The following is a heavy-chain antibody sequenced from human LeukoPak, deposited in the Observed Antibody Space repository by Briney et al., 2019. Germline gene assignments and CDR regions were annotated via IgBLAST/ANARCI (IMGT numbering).Heavy chain of an antibody. Sequence: TGGSLRLSCAASGFTFSAYTMQWVRQAPGKGLEYVSAISNNGGSTYYTNSVKGRFTISRDNSKNTLYLQMNSLRAEDTAVYYCARDRSRYSYGRGFDYWGQGTLVTVSS. CDR2: ISNNGGST. J-gene: IGHJ4*02. D-gene: IGHD5-18*01. CDR1: GFTFSAYT. V-gene: IGHV3-64*01. CDR3: ARDRSRYSYGRGFDY.